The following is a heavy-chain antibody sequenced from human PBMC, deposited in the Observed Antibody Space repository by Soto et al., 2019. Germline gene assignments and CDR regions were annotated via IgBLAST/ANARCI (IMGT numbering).Heavy chain of an antibody. CDR2: INPSGGST. D-gene: IGHD2-2*01. CDR1: GYTFTSYY. Sequence: QVQLVQSGAEVKKPGASVKVSCKASGYTFTSYYMHWVRQAPGQGLEWMGIINPSGGSTSYAQKFQARFTMTRDTSTSTVNRELSSLRSEDTAVYYCARGGGYCSSTSRYVSYYYYMDVWGKGTTVTVSS. J-gene: IGHJ6*03. CDR3: ARGGGYCSSTSRYVSYYYYMDV. V-gene: IGHV1-46*03.